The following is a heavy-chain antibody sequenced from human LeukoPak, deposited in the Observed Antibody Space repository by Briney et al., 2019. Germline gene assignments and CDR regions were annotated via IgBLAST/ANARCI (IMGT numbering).Heavy chain of an antibody. CDR3: ANIRGIAVAEGY. CDR1: GFTFSSYG. Sequence: PGRSLRLSCAASGFTFSSYGMHWVRQAPGKGLEWVAVISYDGSNKYYADSVKGRFTISRDNSKNTLYLQMNSLRAEDTAVYYCANIRGIAVAEGYWGQGTLVTVSS. V-gene: IGHV3-30*18. CDR2: ISYDGSNK. D-gene: IGHD6-19*01. J-gene: IGHJ4*02.